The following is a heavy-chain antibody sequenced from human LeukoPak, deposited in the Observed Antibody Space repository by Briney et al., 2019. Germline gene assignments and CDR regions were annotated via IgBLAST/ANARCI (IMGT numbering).Heavy chain of an antibody. V-gene: IGHV3-48*01. CDR2: ISSSSSTI. Sequence: GGSLRLSCAASGFTFSSYSMNWVRQAPGKGLEWVSYISSSSSTIYYADSVKGRFTISRDNAKNSLYLQMNSLRAEDTAVYYCARTYYDFWSGYLGTFDIWGQGTMVTVSS. J-gene: IGHJ3*02. D-gene: IGHD3-3*01. CDR3: ARTYYDFWSGYLGTFDI. CDR1: GFTFSSYS.